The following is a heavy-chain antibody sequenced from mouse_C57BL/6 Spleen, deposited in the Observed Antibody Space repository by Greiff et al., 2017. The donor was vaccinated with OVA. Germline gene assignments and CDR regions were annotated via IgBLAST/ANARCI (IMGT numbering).Heavy chain of an antibody. V-gene: IGHV5-6*02. CDR3: ARPYSPFAY. CDR2: ISSGGSYT. D-gene: IGHD2-12*01. CDR1: GFTFSSYG. Sequence: EVMLVESGGDLVKPGGSLKLSCAASGFTFSSYGMSWVRQTPDKRLEWVATISSGGSYTYYPDSVKGRFTISRDNAKNTLYLQMSSLKSEDTAMYYCARPYSPFAYWGQGTLVTVSA. J-gene: IGHJ3*01.